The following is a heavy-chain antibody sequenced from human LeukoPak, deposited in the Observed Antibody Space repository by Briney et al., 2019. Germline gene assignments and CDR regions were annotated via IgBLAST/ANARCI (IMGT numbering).Heavy chain of an antibody. J-gene: IGHJ4*02. CDR2: ISGSGGGT. CDR1: GFTFSSIA. D-gene: IGHD1-26*01. CDR3: AKDLGRYRNNFFDY. V-gene: IGHV3-23*01. Sequence: PGGSLRRSCAASGFTFSSIAMSWVRQAPDKGLEWVATISGSGGGTYYADSVKGRFTISRDDCKNTLYLQMNSLRADDTAVYYCAKDLGRYRNNFFDYWGQGNLVTVSS.